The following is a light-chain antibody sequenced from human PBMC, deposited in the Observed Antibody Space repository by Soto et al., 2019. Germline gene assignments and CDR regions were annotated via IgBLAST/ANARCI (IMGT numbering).Light chain of an antibody. J-gene: IGKJ4*01. CDR3: QHRVNGPT. CDR1: QSVSSY. V-gene: IGKV3-11*01. Sequence: EIVLTQSPATLSLSPGESATLSCRASQSVSSYLGWYQQKPGQAPRLLISDVSKRATGIPARFSGSGSGTDFTLTISSLEPEDFAVYSCQHRVNGPTFGGGTKVEIK. CDR2: DVS.